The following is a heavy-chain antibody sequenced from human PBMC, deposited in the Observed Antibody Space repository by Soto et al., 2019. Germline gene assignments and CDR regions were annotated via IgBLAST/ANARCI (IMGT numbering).Heavy chain of an antibody. D-gene: IGHD3-10*01. CDR2: IIPILGIA. CDR1: GGTFSSYT. Sequence: ASVKVSCKASGGTFSSYTISWVRQAPGQGLEWMGRIIPILGIANYAQKFQGRVTITADKSTSTAYMELSSLRSEDTAVYYCASLFPDPQVRGGHESYYYYYYMDVWGKGTTVTVSS. CDR3: ASLFPDPQVRGGHESYYYYYYMDV. V-gene: IGHV1-69*02. J-gene: IGHJ6*03.